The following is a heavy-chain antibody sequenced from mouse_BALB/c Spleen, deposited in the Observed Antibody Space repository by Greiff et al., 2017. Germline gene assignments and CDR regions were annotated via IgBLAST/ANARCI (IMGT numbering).Heavy chain of an antibody. CDR3: ARPRDYGDYAMDY. Sequence: VQLQQSGPELVKPGASVKMSCKASGYTFTSYVMHWVKQKPGQGLEWIGYINPYNDGTKYNEKFKGKATLTSDKSSSTAYMELSSLTSEDSAVYYCARPRDYGDYAMDYWGQGTSVTVSS. J-gene: IGHJ4*01. CDR2: INPYNDGT. D-gene: IGHD2-4*01. V-gene: IGHV1-14*01. CDR1: GYTFTSYV.